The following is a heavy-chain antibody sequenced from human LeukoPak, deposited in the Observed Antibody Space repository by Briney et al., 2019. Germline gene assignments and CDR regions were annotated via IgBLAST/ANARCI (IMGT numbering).Heavy chain of an antibody. D-gene: IGHD6-19*01. J-gene: IGHJ3*02. Sequence: GGSLRLSCAASGFTFSSYSMNWVRQAPGKGLEWLSSISSSSSYIYYADSVKGRFTISRDNAKNSLYLQMNSLRAEDTAVYYCATLRSKIAVAGTSAFDIWGQGTMVTVSS. CDR3: ATLRSKIAVAGTSAFDI. V-gene: IGHV3-21*01. CDR1: GFTFSSYS. CDR2: ISSSSSYI.